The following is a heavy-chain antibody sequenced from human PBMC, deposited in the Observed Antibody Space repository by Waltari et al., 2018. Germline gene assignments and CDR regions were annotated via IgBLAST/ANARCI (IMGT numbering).Heavy chain of an antibody. Sequence: QVQLVQSGAEVKKPGSSVKVSCKASGGTFSSYAISWVRQAPGQGLEWMGSVIPVFGTANYAQEFQGRVTITADKSTSTAYMELSSLRSEDTAVYYCARERGDGYCSGGSCYSIGPWGQGTLVTVSS. V-gene: IGHV1-69*13. CDR2: VIPVFGTA. D-gene: IGHD2-15*01. J-gene: IGHJ5*02. CDR3: ARERGDGYCSGGSCYSIGP. CDR1: GGTFSSYA.